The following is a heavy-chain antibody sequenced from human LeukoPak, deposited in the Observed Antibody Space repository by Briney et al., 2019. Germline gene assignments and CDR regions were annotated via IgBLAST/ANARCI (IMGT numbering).Heavy chain of an antibody. D-gene: IGHD3-22*01. J-gene: IGHJ4*02. V-gene: IGHV3-7*03. CDR2: IKKDGSET. CDR1: GFTFSTSW. Sequence: GGSLRLSCAASGFTFSTSWMSWVRQVPGKGLEWVANIKKDGSETYYVDSVKGRFTISRDNSKNTLYLQMNSLRAEDTAVYYCAKGYYYDSSGYYYGFDYWGQGTLVTVSS. CDR3: AKGYYYDSSGYYYGFDY.